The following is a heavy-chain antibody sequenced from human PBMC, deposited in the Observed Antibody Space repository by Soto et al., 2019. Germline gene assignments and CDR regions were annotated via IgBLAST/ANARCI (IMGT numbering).Heavy chain of an antibody. CDR3: AKADTAMVTRDYYYGMDV. V-gene: IGHV3-43*01. CDR2: ISWDGGST. Sequence: LRLSCAASGFTFDDYTMHWVRQAPGKGLEWVSLISWDGGSTYYADSVKGRFTISRDNSKNSLYLQMNSLRTEDTALYYCAKADTAMVTRDYYYGMDVWGQGTTVTVSS. D-gene: IGHD5-18*01. J-gene: IGHJ6*02. CDR1: GFTFDDYT.